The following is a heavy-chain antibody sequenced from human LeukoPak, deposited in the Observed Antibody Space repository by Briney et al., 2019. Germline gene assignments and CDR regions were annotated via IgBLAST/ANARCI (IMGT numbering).Heavy chain of an antibody. D-gene: IGHD6-19*01. V-gene: IGHV3-21*01. J-gene: IGHJ6*03. Sequence: GGSLRLSCAASGFTFSGYSVNWVRQPPRKGLEWVSSISSSGDYMYYADSVKGRFIISRDNAKNSLYLQMNSLRAEDTAVYYCARGGSGWPLDVWGKGTTVTVS. CDR1: GFTFSGYS. CDR2: ISSSGDYM. CDR3: ARGGSGWPLDV.